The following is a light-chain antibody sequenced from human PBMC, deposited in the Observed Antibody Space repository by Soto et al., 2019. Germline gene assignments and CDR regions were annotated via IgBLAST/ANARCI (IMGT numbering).Light chain of an antibody. CDR3: CSYAGSSTCV. CDR2: KVS. V-gene: IGLV2-23*02. J-gene: IGLJ1*01. CDR1: SSDIGKYNL. Sequence: QSALTQPASASGSPGQSITISCTGSSSDIGKYNLGSCYQHHPGKAPKLMICKVSKRPSMVSNRFSGSKSGNTASLTISGLQAEDEADYYCCSYAGSSTCVFGTGTKVTVL.